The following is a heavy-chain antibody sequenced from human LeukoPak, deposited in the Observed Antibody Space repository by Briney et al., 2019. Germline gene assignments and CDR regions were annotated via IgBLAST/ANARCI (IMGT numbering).Heavy chain of an antibody. J-gene: IGHJ4*02. D-gene: IGHD4-23*01. CDR1: GGSISSYY. V-gene: IGHV4-59*08. CDR2: IYYSGST. Sequence: SETLSLTCTVSGGSISSYYWSWIRQPPGKGLEWIGYIYYSGSTNYNPSLKSRVTISVDTSKNQFSLKLSSVTAADTAVYYCARSPRGVTPVFWGQGTLVTVSS. CDR3: ARSPRGVTPVF.